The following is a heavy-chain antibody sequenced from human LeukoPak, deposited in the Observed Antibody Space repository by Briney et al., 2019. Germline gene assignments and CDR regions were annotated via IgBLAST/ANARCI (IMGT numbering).Heavy chain of an antibody. Sequence: SGTLSLTCTASGCSISSYYWSWIRQPPGKGLKWIGYIYYSGSTNYNPSLKNRVTISVDTFTNQFSLKLSSVHAADTAVYYCAGYDPLGPGAFDIWGQGTMVTVSS. CDR1: GCSISSYY. V-gene: IGHV4-59*01. CDR2: IYYSGST. D-gene: IGHD7-27*01. CDR3: AGYDPLGPGAFDI. J-gene: IGHJ3*02.